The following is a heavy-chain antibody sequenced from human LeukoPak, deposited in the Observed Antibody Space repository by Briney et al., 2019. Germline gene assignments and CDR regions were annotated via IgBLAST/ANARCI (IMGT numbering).Heavy chain of an antibody. CDR1: GGTFSSYA. D-gene: IGHD4-17*01. CDR3: ATPYGDYEYGMDV. J-gene: IGHJ6*02. V-gene: IGHV1-69*04. CDR2: IIHILGIA. Sequence: SVTVSCMDSGGTFSSYAISWVRQAAGRGLEWMGRIIHILGIANYAQKFQGRVTTTADKSTSTAYMELSSLRSQDTAVYYCATPYGDYEYGMDVWGQGTTVTVSS.